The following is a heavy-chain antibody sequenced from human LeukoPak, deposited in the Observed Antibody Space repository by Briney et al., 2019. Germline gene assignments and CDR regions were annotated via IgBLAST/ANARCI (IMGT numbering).Heavy chain of an antibody. CDR1: GFSVSSTY. CDR3: ARDSSSFPNYFDY. Sequence: GGSLRLSCAASGFSVSSTYMSWVRQAQGQGLERVSLIYSSGSTFYADSVQGRFIISRDDSKNTLYLQMNSLRAEDTAMYYCARDSSSFPNYFDYWGQGTLVTVSS. V-gene: IGHV3-53*01. J-gene: IGHJ4*02. CDR2: IYSSGST.